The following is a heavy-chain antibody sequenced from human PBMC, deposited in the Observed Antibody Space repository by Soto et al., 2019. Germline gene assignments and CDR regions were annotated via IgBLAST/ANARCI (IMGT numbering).Heavy chain of an antibody. Sequence: SVKVSCKASGGTFSSYAISWVRQAPGQGLEWMGGIIPIFGTANYAQKFQGRVTITADESTSTAYMELSSLRSEDTAVYYCARDSRYCSSASCYSDWFDPWGQGTLVTVSS. J-gene: IGHJ5*02. V-gene: IGHV1-69*13. CDR2: IIPIFGTA. CDR3: ARDSRYCSSASCYSDWFDP. CDR1: GGTFSSYA. D-gene: IGHD2-2*01.